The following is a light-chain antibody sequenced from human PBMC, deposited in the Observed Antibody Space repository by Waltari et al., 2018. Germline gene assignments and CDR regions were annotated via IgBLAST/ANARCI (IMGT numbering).Light chain of an antibody. J-gene: IGKJ1*01. CDR1: QSLLYKSNNKNY. V-gene: IGKV4-1*01. CDR2: WAS. CDR3: QQYYSTPWT. Sequence: DIVMTQSPDSLSVSLGERATINCKSSQSLLYKSNNKNYLAWYQQKPGQPPKPLIYWASTRESGVPDRFSGSGSGTDFTLTISSLQAEDVAVYYCQQYYSTPWTFDQGTKVEVK.